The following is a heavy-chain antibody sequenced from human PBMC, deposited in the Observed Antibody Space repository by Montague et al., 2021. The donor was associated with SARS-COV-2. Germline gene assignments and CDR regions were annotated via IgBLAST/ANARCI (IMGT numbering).Heavy chain of an antibody. CDR1: GVSISTSGYY. D-gene: IGHD6-13*01. CDR2: VHYSGGT. J-gene: IGHJ4*02. V-gene: IGHV4-39*01. CDR3: ARGISSWWAVGH. Sequence: SETLSLNCSVSGVSISTSGYYWGWVRQSPGKGLEWIGSVHYSGGTNYNPSLESRVTIYVDTSKNMFSLRLRSVTAADTAVYYCARGISSWWAVGHWGQGILVTVSS.